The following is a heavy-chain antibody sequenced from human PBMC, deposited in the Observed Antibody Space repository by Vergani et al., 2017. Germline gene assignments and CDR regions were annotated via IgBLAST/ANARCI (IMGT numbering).Heavy chain of an antibody. CDR2: IKSDGSIT. Sequence: DVHLAESGGGFFQPGGSLRLSCSASGFSFNSYWMHWVRQVPGKGLLWVSRIKSDGSITAYADSVKGRFTISKDISKNTLYLQMNGLRGDDTAVYYCARETRDTPSSLDYWGQGTLVTVSS. D-gene: IGHD5-24*01. CDR3: ARETRDTPSSLDY. V-gene: IGHV3-74*03. CDR1: GFSFNSYW. J-gene: IGHJ4*02.